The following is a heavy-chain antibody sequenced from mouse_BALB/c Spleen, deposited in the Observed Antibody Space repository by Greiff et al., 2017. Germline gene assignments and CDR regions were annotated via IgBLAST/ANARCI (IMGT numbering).Heavy chain of an antibody. J-gene: IGHJ2*01. Sequence: VQLQQSGPGLVKPSQSLSLTCTVTGYSITSDYAWNWIRQFPGNKLEWMGYISYSGSTSYNPSLKSRISITRDTSKNQFFLQLNSVTTEDTATYYCARSLGDYWGQGTTLTVSS. CDR3: ARSLGDY. V-gene: IGHV3-2*02. CDR2: ISYSGST. D-gene: IGHD3-3*01. CDR1: GYSITSDYA.